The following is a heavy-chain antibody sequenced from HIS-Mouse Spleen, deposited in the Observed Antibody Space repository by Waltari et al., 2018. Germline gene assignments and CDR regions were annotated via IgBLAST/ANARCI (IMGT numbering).Heavy chain of an antibody. J-gene: IGHJ5*02. V-gene: IGHV2-70*15. CDR1: GFSLSTSGMC. Sequence: QVTLRESGPALVKPTQTLTLTCTFSGFSLSTSGMCVRWIRPPPGKALEWLARIDWDDDKYYSTSLKTRLTISKDTSKNQVVLTMTNMDPVDTATYYCARGLGYCSGGSCPGWFDPWGQGTLVTVSS. D-gene: IGHD2-15*01. CDR2: IDWDDDK. CDR3: ARGLGYCSGGSCPGWFDP.